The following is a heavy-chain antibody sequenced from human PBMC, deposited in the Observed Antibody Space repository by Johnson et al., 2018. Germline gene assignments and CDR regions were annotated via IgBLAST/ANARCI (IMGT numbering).Heavy chain of an antibody. D-gene: IGHD4-23*01. CDR2: ISWNSGSI. CDR3: AKDPHYGGNSGAFDV. J-gene: IGHJ3*01. V-gene: IGHV3-9*01. Sequence: VQLVESGGGLVQPGRSLRLSCAASGFTFDDYAMHWVRQAPGKGLEWVSGISWNSGSIGYADAVKGRFTISRDNAKNSLYLQMNSLGAEDTALYYCAKDPHYGGNSGAFDVWGQGTMVTVSS. CDR1: GFTFDDYA.